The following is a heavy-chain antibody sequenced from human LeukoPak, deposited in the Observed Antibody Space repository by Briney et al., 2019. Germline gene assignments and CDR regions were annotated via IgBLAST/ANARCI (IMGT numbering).Heavy chain of an antibody. Sequence: KPSETLSLTCTVSGGSISSYYWSWIRQPPGKGLEWIGYVYYSGRPNYNPSLKSRVTISLDTSKNQFSLKLSSVTAADTAVYYCATSTTGTTYAFDIWGQGTMVTVSS. CDR2: VYYSGRP. D-gene: IGHD1-1*01. CDR1: GGSISSYY. J-gene: IGHJ3*02. CDR3: ATSTTGTTYAFDI. V-gene: IGHV4-59*01.